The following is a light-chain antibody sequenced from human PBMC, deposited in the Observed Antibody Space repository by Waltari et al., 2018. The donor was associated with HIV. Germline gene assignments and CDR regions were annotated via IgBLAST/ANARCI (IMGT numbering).Light chain of an antibody. CDR1: NIGRHN. J-gene: IGLJ2*01. Sequence: SYELTQPLSVSVALGQTATITCGGNNIGRHNVCWYQQKPGQAPVLIIYRDNTRPSGIPERFSGSNSGNTATLTIRRAQAGDEADYYCQVRVSNTVVFGGGTNLTVL. CDR3: QVRVSNTVV. V-gene: IGLV3-9*01. CDR2: RDN.